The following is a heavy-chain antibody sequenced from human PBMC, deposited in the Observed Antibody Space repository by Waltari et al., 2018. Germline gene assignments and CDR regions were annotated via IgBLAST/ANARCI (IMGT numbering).Heavy chain of an antibody. Sequence: EERLVEYGGALVQPGGSLRLSCVASGFTIRNYWMHWVRQVPGKGLVGVYRIENDVEVGSYAESVKGRVTVSRDNSRNTVYLQMDSLRVEDTAVYYCARDKPHSWFDPWGQGTLVTVSS. V-gene: IGHV3-74*01. J-gene: IGHJ5*02. CDR2: IENDVEVG. CDR1: GFTIRNYW. CDR3: ARDKPHSWFDP.